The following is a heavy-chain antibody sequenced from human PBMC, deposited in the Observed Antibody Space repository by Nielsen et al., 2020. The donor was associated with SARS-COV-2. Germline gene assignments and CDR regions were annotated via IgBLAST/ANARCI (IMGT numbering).Heavy chain of an antibody. CDR2: IWYDGTNN. V-gene: IGHV3-33*01. D-gene: IGHD3-3*01. CDR1: GFSFSNFG. Sequence: GKSLKISCAASGFSFSNFGMHWVRQAPGKGLEWVAFIWYDGTNNYYADSVRGRFTISRDNSKNTLYLQMNSLRAEDTAVYYCARAKTTRVTIFGVVTPGAFDIWGQGTMVTVSS. CDR3: ARAKTTRVTIFGVVTPGAFDI. J-gene: IGHJ3*02.